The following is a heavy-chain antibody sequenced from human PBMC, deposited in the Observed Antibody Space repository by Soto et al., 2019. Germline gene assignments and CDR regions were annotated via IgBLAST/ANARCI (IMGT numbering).Heavy chain of an antibody. Sequence: SETLSLTCTVSGGSISSGGYYWTWIRQHPGKGLEWIGYIYYSGSTYYNPSLKSRVTMSVDTSKIQFSLKLSSVTAADTAVYYCARVCGGDCHYGMDVCGQGTTVTVSS. CDR3: ARVCGGDCHYGMDV. V-gene: IGHV4-31*03. J-gene: IGHJ6*02. CDR2: IYYSGST. CDR1: GGSISSGGYY. D-gene: IGHD2-21*02.